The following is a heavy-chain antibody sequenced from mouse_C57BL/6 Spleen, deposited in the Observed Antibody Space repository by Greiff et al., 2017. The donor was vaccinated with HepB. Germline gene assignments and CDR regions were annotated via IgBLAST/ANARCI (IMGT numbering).Heavy chain of an antibody. CDR3: ARDGYGSQAWFAY. CDR1: GFTFSSYA. CDR2: ISDGGSYT. V-gene: IGHV5-4*01. D-gene: IGHD1-1*01. Sequence: EVQVVESGGGLVKPGGSLKLSCAASGFTFSSYAMSWVRQTPEKRLEWVATISDGGSYTYYPDNVKGRFTISRDNAKNNLYLQMSHLKSEDTAMYYCARDGYGSQAWFAYWGQGTLVTVSA. J-gene: IGHJ3*01.